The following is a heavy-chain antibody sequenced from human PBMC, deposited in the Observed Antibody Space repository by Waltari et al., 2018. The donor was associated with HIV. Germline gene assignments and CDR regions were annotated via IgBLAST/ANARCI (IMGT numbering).Heavy chain of an antibody. V-gene: IGHV3-15*01. CDR3: TVGKSSGYY. CDR1: GVRFSYVW. J-gene: IGHJ4*02. CDR2: IKSKTEGWTT. Sequence: EVQLVGSGGGLGKPGGSLRLSWAASGVRFSYVWLNCVRQAPGQGLEWVGQIKSKTEGWTTDYAAPVKGRFTISRDDSKNMLFLEMNSLNTDDTASYYCTVGKSSGYYWGQGTLVTVSS. D-gene: IGHD3-22*01.